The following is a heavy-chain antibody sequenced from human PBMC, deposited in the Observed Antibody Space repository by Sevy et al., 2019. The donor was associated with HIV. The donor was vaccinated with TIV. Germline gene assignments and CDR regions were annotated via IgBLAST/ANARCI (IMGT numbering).Heavy chain of an antibody. Sequence: GGSLRLSCAASGFTFSNAWMSWVRQAPGKGLEWVXRIKSKTDCGTTDDAAPVKGRFTISRDDSKNTLYLQMNSLKTEDTAIYYCTTDSKKXGXSAXLDXXGQGTLVTVSS. CDR3: TTDSKKXGXSAXLDX. CDR1: GFTFSNAW. V-gene: IGHV3-15*01. CDR2: IKSKTDCGTT. J-gene: IGHJ4*02.